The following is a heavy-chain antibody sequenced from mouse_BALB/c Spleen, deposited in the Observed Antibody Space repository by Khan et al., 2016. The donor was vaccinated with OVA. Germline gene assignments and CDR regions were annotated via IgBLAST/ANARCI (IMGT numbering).Heavy chain of an antibody. CDR3: ARSNYRYAFAY. Sequence: EVELVESGPSLVKPSQTLSLTCSVTGDSITSGYWSWIRKFPGNKLEYMGYMIYTGYTYYNPSLNIRLSITRPTSTNQYYLQLTSVTTSDTATFSSARSNYRYAFAYWGQGTLVTVSA. CDR1: GDSITSGY. D-gene: IGHD2-14*01. V-gene: IGHV3-8*02. CDR2: MIYTGYT. J-gene: IGHJ3*01.